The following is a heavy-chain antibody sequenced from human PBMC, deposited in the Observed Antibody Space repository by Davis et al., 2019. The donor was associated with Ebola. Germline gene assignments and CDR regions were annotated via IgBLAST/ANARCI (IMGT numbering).Heavy chain of an antibody. CDR1: GFPFSDYY. Sequence: PGGSLRLSCAASGFPFSDYYMNWIRQAPGKGLEWVSYISDTSRTIYYADSVKGRFTISRENAKKSLFLQRNSLGAEDTAVYYCARAAVSASKSWFDPWGQGTLVTVSS. D-gene: IGHD2-2*01. CDR3: ARAAVSASKSWFDP. J-gene: IGHJ5*02. V-gene: IGHV3-11*01. CDR2: ISDTSRTI.